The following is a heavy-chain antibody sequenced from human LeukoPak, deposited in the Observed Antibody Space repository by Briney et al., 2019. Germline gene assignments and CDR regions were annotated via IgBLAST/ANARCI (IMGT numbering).Heavy chain of an antibody. D-gene: IGHD6-13*01. J-gene: IGHJ5*02. CDR1: GFTFSSYG. CDR3: AKAYSSSWPNNWFDP. V-gene: IGHV3-30*18. CDR2: ISYDGSNK. Sequence: GGSLRLSCAASGFTFSSYGMHWVRQAPGKGLEWVAVISYDGSNKYYADSVKGRFTISRDNSKNTLYLQMNSLRAEDTAVYYCAKAYSSSWPNNWFDPWGQGTLVTVSS.